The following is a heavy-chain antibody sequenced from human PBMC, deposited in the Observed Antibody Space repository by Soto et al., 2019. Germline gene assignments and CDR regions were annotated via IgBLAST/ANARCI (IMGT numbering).Heavy chain of an antibody. J-gene: IGHJ5*02. CDR2: TYYTGNT. D-gene: IGHD5-18*01. CDR1: GASVSSGTYY. V-gene: IGHV4-61*03. CDR3: ARGAGFSYASTWFDI. Sequence: QVQLQESGPGLVKPSETLSLTCTVFGASVSSGTYYWGWILQSPGKGLERVGHTYYTGNTKYNPSLNNRVTIAVATSKTYFALTLTSVTAADTSVYYCARGAGFSYASTWFDIWGQGTLVTVSS.